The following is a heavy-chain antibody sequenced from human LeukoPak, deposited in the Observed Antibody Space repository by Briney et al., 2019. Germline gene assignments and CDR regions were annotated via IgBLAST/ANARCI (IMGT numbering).Heavy chain of an antibody. Sequence: ASVKVSCKASGYTFTSYYMHWVRQAPGQGLEWMGIINPSDGCTSYAQKFQGRVTMTRDTSTSTVYMELSSLRSEDTAVYYCARSAGAASLDYWGQGTLVTVSS. D-gene: IGHD3-10*01. CDR3: ARSAGAASLDY. V-gene: IGHV1-46*01. CDR2: INPSDGCT. CDR1: GYTFTSYY. J-gene: IGHJ4*02.